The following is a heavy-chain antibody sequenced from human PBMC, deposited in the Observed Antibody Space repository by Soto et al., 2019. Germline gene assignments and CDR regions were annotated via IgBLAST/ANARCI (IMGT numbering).Heavy chain of an antibody. V-gene: IGHV3-23*04. Sequence: EVQLVESGGGLVQPGGSLRISYAASGFTFSNYAMTWVPQAPGKGLEWVSVVTGSGGGTYFVDFVKGRFTISRDNSKNTVYLQMNSLRAEDTAVYYCAKRPLTAAGFDYWGQGTLVTVSS. CDR2: VTGSGGGT. D-gene: IGHD6-13*01. CDR3: AKRPLTAAGFDY. J-gene: IGHJ4*02. CDR1: GFTFSNYA.